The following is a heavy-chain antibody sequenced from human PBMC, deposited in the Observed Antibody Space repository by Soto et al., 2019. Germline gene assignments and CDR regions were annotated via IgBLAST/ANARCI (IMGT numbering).Heavy chain of an antibody. Sequence: PSETLSLTCTVSGGSISSGGYYWSWIRQHPGKGLEWIGYIYYSGSTYYNPSLKSRVTISVDTSKNQFSLKLSSVTAADTAVYYCARDSGYRGYDKGVDYWGQGTLVTVSS. D-gene: IGHD5-12*01. V-gene: IGHV4-31*03. CDR2: IYYSGST. J-gene: IGHJ4*02. CDR3: ARDSGYRGYDKGVDY. CDR1: GGSISSGGYY.